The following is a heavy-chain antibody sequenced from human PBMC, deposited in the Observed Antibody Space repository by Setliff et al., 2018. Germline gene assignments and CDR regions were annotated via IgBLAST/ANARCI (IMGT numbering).Heavy chain of an antibody. CDR1: GGSFDTYY. Sequence: SETLSLTCNVYGGSFDTYYWSWIRQPPGKGLEWFGEINHSGSGDYNPSFKGRVTISADTSQNHFSLRMSSVSAADTAVYFCAEEHVVISFVNNIHHHYGMDVWGQGTTVTVSS. V-gene: IGHV4-34*01. D-gene: IGHD2-21*01. CDR3: AEEHVVISFVNNIHHHYGMDV. J-gene: IGHJ6*02. CDR2: INHSGSG.